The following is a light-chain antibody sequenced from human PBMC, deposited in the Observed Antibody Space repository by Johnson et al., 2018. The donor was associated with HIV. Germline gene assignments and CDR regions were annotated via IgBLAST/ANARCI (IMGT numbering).Light chain of an antibody. CDR1: SSNIGNNY. CDR3: GTWDSSLSLLYV. Sequence: QSVLTQPPSVSAAPGQKVTISCSGSSSNIGNNYVSWYQQLPGTAPRLLIYENDKRPSGIPDRFSGSKSGTSATLGITGLQTWDEADYYCGTWDSSLSLLYVFCTGTKVTVL. CDR2: END. J-gene: IGLJ1*01. V-gene: IGLV1-51*02.